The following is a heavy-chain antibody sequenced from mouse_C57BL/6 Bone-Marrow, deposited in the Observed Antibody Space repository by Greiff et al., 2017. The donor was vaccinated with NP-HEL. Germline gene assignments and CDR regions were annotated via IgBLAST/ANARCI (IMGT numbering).Heavy chain of an antibody. CDR1: GYTFTSYG. Sequence: QVQLQQSGAELARPGASVKLSCKASGYTFTSYGISWVKQRTGQGLEWIGEIYPRSGNTYYNEKFKGKATLTADKSPSTAYMELRSLTSEDSAVYFCARGDYDGYYAMDYWGQGTSVTVSS. V-gene: IGHV1-81*01. CDR3: ARGDYDGYYAMDY. D-gene: IGHD2-4*01. J-gene: IGHJ4*01. CDR2: IYPRSGNT.